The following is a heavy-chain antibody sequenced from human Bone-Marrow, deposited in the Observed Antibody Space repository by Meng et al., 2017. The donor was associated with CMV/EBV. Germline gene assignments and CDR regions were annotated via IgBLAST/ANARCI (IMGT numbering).Heavy chain of an antibody. CDR1: GDSFSSNSAA. D-gene: IGHD6-19*01. J-gene: IGHJ4*02. CDR2: TYYRSKWYN. V-gene: IGHV6-1*01. CDR3: ARVSVAGRHFDY. Sequence: SCATVGDSFSSNSAAWNWIRQSPSRGLEWLGRTYYRSKWYNDYAVSVKSRITINPDTSKNQFSLQLNSVTPEDTAVYYCARVSVAGRHFDYWGQGTLVTVSS.